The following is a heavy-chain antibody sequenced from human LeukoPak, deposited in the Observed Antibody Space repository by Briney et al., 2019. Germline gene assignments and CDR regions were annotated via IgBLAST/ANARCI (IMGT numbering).Heavy chain of an antibody. V-gene: IGHV3-23*01. D-gene: IGHD1-26*01. CDR3: AKGMGNFDY. CDR2: ISGSGVST. Sequence: GRSLRLSCAASRFTFSSYGMTWVRQAPGKGLEWVSGISGSGVSTYYAGSVKGRFTISRDNSKNTLYLQMDSLRAEDTAVYYCAKGMGNFDYWGQGTMVTVSS. CDR1: RFTFSSYG. J-gene: IGHJ4*02.